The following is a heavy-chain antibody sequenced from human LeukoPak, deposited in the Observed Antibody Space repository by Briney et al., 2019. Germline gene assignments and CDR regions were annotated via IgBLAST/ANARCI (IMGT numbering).Heavy chain of an antibody. V-gene: IGHV4-59*11. CDR1: GVSINGHY. CDR3: ARVLQNYYHLDV. CDR2: IYDNESA. J-gene: IGHJ6*03. D-gene: IGHD3-3*01. Sequence: SETLSLTCTVSGVSINGHYWSWIRQPPGKGLEWIGFIYDNESANYKTSLESRVTMTVDTSKNQVSLKLNSVTAADTAVYYCARVLQNYYHLDVWGEGTTVTVSS.